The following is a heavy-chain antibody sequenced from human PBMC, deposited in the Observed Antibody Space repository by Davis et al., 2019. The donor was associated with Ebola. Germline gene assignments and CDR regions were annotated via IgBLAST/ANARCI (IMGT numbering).Heavy chain of an antibody. J-gene: IGHJ4*02. CDR2: IIPILGIA. CDR1: GYTFTSYG. V-gene: IGHV1-69*04. Sequence: SVKVSCKASGYTFTSYGISWVRQAPGQGLEWMGRIIPILGIANYAQKFQGRVTITADKSTSTAYMELRGLRSEDMAMYYCAIGGTTGGFDYWGQGALVTVSS. D-gene: IGHD1-14*01. CDR3: AIGGTTGGFDY.